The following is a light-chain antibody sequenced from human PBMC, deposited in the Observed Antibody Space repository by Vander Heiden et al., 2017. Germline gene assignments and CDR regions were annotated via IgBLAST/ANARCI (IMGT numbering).Light chain of an antibody. CDR3: SSHAGSNNYA. V-gene: IGLV2-8*01. CDR1: TSDVVAYNY. J-gene: IGLJ1*01. CDR2: EDT. Sequence: SPLTPPPSASGSPAHSVTVSCTGTTSDVVAYNYVSWYQQHPGKAPKLIIYEDTKRPSGVPDRFSASKSGDTASLTVSGLQAEDEADYYCSSHAGSNNYAFGTGTKVTVL.